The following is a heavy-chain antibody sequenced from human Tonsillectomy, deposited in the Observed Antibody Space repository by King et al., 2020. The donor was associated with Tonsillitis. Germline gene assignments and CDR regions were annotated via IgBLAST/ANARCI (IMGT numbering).Heavy chain of an antibody. CDR3: SKDDHYYASGGQRAFDF. CDR2: ISYDGSDQ. D-gene: IGHD2-8*01. V-gene: IGHV3-30*02. Sequence: VQLVESGGGVVQPGGSLRLSCAGSGFTFSSYGMHWVRQAPGKGLEWVSFISYDGSDQYYADSVKGRFTVSRDNSNNIVYVQLNSLRVEDTAVYFCSKDDHYYASGGQRAFDFWGQGTLVTVSS. J-gene: IGHJ4*01. CDR1: GFTFSSYG.